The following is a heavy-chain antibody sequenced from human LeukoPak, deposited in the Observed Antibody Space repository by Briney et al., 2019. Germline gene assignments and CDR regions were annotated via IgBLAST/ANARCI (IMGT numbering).Heavy chain of an antibody. V-gene: IGHV3-23*01. CDR2: ISGSGGST. D-gene: IGHD6-19*01. J-gene: IGHJ4*02. Sequence: TGGSLRLSCAASGFTFSSYAMSWVRQAPGKGLEWVSAISGSGGSTYYADSVKGRFTISRDNSKNTLYLQMNSLRAEDTAVYYCAKSHSSGWTPFDYWGQGTLVTVSS. CDR1: GFTFSSYA. CDR3: AKSHSSGWTPFDY.